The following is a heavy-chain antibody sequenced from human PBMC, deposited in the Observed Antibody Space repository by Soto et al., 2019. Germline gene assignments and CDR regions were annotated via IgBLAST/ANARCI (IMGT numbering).Heavy chain of an antibody. V-gene: IGHV1-69*02. CDR1: GGTFSSYT. Sequence: SVKVSCKASGGTFSSYTISWVRHSPGQGLEWMGRIIPILGIANYAQKFQGRVTITADKSTSTAYMELSSLRSEDTAVYYCATSYSGSLSFDYWGQGTLVTVSS. CDR3: ATSYSGSLSFDY. D-gene: IGHD1-26*01. CDR2: IIPILGIA. J-gene: IGHJ4*02.